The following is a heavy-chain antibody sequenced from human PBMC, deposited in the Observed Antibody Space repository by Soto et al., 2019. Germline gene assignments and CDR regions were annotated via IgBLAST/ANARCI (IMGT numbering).Heavy chain of an antibody. D-gene: IGHD6-19*01. CDR3: ARDNLPGYSSGWPPVPY. V-gene: IGHV4-34*01. CDR1: GGSFSGYY. Sequence: QVQLQQWGAGLLKPSETLSLTCAVYGGSFSGYYWSWIRQPPGKGLEWIGEINHSGSTNYNPSLKSRVTISVDTSKNQFSLKLSSVTAADTAVYYCARDNLPGYSSGWPPVPYWGQGTLVTVSS. J-gene: IGHJ4*02. CDR2: INHSGST.